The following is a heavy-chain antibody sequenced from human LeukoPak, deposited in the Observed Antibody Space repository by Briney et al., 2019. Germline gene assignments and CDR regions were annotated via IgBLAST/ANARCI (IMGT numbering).Heavy chain of an antibody. CDR3: ARYYGSGTHDAFDI. Sequence: SETLSLTCTLSGGSISSYYWSWIRQPAGKGLEWIGRIYTSGSTNYNPSLKSRVTMSVDTSKNQFSLKLSSVTAADTAVYYSARYYGSGTHDAFDIWGQGTMVTVSS. D-gene: IGHD3-10*01. J-gene: IGHJ3*02. CDR2: IYTSGST. V-gene: IGHV4-4*07. CDR1: GGSISSYY.